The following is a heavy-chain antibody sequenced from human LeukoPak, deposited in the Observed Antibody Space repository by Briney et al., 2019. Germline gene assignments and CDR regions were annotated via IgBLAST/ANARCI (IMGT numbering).Heavy chain of an antibody. CDR2: LSGSGAGT. CDR1: GFTFSDYA. J-gene: IGHJ4*02. CDR3: AKVIGLVDPFDY. D-gene: IGHD2-15*01. V-gene: IGHV3-23*01. Sequence: GGSLRLSCAASGFTFSDYALGWVRQAPGRGLEWVATLSGSGAGTYYSDSVQGRFTISRDNSKNTLYLQVNSLRADDTAVYYCAKVIGLVDPFDYWGQGTLVTVSS.